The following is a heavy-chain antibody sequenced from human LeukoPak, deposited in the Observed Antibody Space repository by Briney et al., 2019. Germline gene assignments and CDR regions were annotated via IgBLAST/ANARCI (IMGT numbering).Heavy chain of an antibody. J-gene: IGHJ4*02. D-gene: IGHD2-2*03. V-gene: IGHV4-31*03. Sequence: SETLSLTCTVSGGSISSGGYYWSWIRQHPGKGLEWIGYIYYSGSTYYNPSLKSRVTISVDTSKNQFSLKLSSVTAADTAVYYCARMDIVVVPAAIFDYWGQGTLVTVSS. CDR3: ARMDIVVVPAAIFDY. CDR1: GGSISSGGYY. CDR2: IYYSGST.